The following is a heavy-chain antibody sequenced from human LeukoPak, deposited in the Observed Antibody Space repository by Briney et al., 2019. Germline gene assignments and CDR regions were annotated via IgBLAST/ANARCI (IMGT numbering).Heavy chain of an antibody. CDR2: IYHSGST. Sequence: SGTLSLTCAVSGGSISSSNWWSWVRQPPGKGLEWIGEIYHSGSTNYNPSLKSRVTISVDTSKNQFSLKLSSVTAADTAVYYCARRVESKGYYYYMDVWGKGTTVTVSS. J-gene: IGHJ6*03. V-gene: IGHV4-4*02. CDR3: ARRVESKGYYYYMDV. CDR1: GGSISSSNW. D-gene: IGHD1-1*01.